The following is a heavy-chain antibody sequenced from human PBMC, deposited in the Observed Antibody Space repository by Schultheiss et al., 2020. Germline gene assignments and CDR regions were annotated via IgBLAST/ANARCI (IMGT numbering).Heavy chain of an antibody. D-gene: IGHD3-10*01. CDR1: GFTFSSYG. V-gene: IGHV3-33*01. Sequence: GGSLRLSCAASGFTFSSYGMHWVRQAPGKGLEWVAVIWYDGSNKYYADSVKGRFTISRDNSKNTLYLQMNSLRAEDTAVYYCARDTPPGRFRVRGYYYYGMDVWGKGTTVNGYS. CDR2: IWYDGSNK. CDR3: ARDTPPGRFRVRGYYYYGMDV. J-gene: IGHJ6*04.